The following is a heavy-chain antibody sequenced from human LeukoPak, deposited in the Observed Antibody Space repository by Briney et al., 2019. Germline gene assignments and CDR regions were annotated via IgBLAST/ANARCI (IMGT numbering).Heavy chain of an antibody. J-gene: IGHJ6*02. CDR3: ARKPNYYRSFNYGMDV. CDR1: GFTLSSYA. V-gene: IGHV3-48*02. D-gene: IGHD3-22*01. CDR2: IGSRSTTV. Sequence: GGSLRLSCAASGFTLSSYAMNWVRRAPGKGLEWGSYIGSRSTTVYYADSVKGRFTISRDNANNSLYLLVNGLRDDDTAVYYCARKPNYYRSFNYGMDVWGQGTTVTVSS.